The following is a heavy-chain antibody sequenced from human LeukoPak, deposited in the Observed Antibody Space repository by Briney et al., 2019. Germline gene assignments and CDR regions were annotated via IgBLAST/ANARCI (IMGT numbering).Heavy chain of an antibody. V-gene: IGHV4-30-4*01. D-gene: IGHD3-10*01. CDR3: ARSAHGSGSYYNR. Sequence: ASQTLSLTCTVSGGSISSGDYYWSWIRQPPGKGLEWIGYIYYSGSTYYNPSLKSRVTISVDTSKNQFSLKLSSVTAADTAVYYCARSAHGSGSYYNRWGQGTLVTVSS. J-gene: IGHJ4*02. CDR1: GGSISSGDYY. CDR2: IYYSGST.